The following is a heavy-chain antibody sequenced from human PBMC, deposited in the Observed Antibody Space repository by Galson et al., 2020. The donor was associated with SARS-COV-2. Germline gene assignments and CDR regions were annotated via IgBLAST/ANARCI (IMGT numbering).Heavy chain of an antibody. CDR3: ASQASFGESPRAFDY. CDR2: ISSSSSYI. Sequence: GESLKISCAASGFTFSSYSMHWVRQAPGKGLEWVSSISSSSSYIYYADSVKGRFTISRDNAKNSLYLQMNSLRAEDTAVYYCASQASFGESPRAFDYWGQGTLVTVSS. D-gene: IGHD3-10*01. V-gene: IGHV3-21*01. CDR1: GFTFSSYS. J-gene: IGHJ4*02.